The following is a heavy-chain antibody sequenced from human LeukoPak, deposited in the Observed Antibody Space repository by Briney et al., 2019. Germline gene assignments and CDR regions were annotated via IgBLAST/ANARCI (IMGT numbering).Heavy chain of an antibody. J-gene: IGHJ4*02. CDR2: IWYDGSNK. CDR1: GFTFSSYG. V-gene: IGHV3-33*01. Sequence: GRSLRLSCAASGFTFSSYGMHWVRQAPGKGLEWVAVIWYDGSNKYYADSVKGRFTLSRDNSKNTLYLQMNSLRAEDTAVYYCARDGSPNYGDYLDYWGQGTLVTVSS. CDR3: ARDGSPNYGDYLDY. D-gene: IGHD4-17*01.